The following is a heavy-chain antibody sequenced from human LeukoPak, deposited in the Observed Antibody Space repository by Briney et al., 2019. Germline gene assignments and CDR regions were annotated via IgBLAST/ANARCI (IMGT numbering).Heavy chain of an antibody. J-gene: IGHJ4*02. CDR3: AKDWSIYSNTYYFDWLAY. CDR2: VSGGGGST. CDR1: GFTFSNFA. Sequence: GGSLRLSCAASGFTFSNFAMNWVRQAPGKGLEWVSVVSGGGGSTYYAASVKGRFTISRDNSKNTVFLQMNSLRVEDTALYYCAKDWSIYSNTYYFDWLAYWGQGTLVTVSS. D-gene: IGHD3-9*01. V-gene: IGHV3-23*01.